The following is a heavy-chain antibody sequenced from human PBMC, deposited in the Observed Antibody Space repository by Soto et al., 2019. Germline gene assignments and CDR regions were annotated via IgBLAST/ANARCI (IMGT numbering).Heavy chain of an antibody. J-gene: IGHJ4*01. V-gene: IGHV3-15*07. CDR1: GFPFNNAW. CDR2: VKSKADGGSG. CDR3: TTDSRTTLPEIRFDY. D-gene: IGHD1-26*01. Sequence: GGSLRLPCAASGFPFNNAWINWVRQVPGKGLEWVGRVKSKADGGSGDYAAPVKGRFVVSRDDSKDIVYLQMNSLKIEDTGVYYCTTDSRTTLPEIRFDYWGHGTQVTVSS.